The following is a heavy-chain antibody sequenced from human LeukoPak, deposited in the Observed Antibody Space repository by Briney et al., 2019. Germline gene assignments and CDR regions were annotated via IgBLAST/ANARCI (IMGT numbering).Heavy chain of an antibody. Sequence: PGGSLRLSCAASGFTFYDYAMHWVRHAPGKALEWGTFIGCDGSDKYYADSVKGRFTSSRDNSKNTLSLQMNSLRPDDTAVYYCTRAGGLVRGVHYYYYMDVWGKGTTVTISS. CDR1: GFTFYDYA. V-gene: IGHV3-30*02. J-gene: IGHJ6*03. CDR3: TRAGGLVRGVHYYYYMDV. D-gene: IGHD3-10*01. CDR2: IGCDGSDK.